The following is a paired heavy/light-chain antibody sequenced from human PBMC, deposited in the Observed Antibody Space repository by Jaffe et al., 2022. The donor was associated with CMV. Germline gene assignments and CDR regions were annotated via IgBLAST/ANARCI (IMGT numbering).Light chain of an antibody. CDR1: QSVSSSY. CDR3: QQYGTSPPKYT. J-gene: IGKJ2*01. V-gene: IGKV3-20*01. Sequence: EIVLTQSPGTLSLSPGERATLSCRASQSVSSSYLAWYQQKPGQAPRLLIYGASTRATGIPDRFSGSGSGTDFTLTISRLEPEDFAVYYCQQYGTSPPKYTFGQGTKLEIK. CDR2: GAS.
Heavy chain of an antibody. D-gene: IGHD2-2*02. CDR2: IKSKADGGTT. CDR3: TTGAILDF. CDR1: GFTFNNAW. Sequence: EVQLVESGGGLVNPGGSLRLSCAASGFTFNNAWMTWVRQAPGKGLEWVGRIKSKADGGTTDYAALVKARFTVSRDDSKNTLYLQMNSLKTEDTAVYYCTTGAILDFWGQGTLVTVSS. V-gene: IGHV3-15*01. J-gene: IGHJ4*02.